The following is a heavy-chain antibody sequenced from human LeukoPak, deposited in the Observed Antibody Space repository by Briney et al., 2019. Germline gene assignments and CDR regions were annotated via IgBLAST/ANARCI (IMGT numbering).Heavy chain of an antibody. CDR3: ARDRGIVGQFDP. J-gene: IGHJ5*02. CDR2: IKQDGSEK. Sequence: PGGSLRLSCAASGFTFSGYWMSWVRQAPGKGLEWVANIKQDGSEKYYADSVKGRFTISRDNAKNSLYLQMNSLRAEDTAVYYCARDRGIVGQFDPWGQGTLVTVSS. CDR1: GFTFSGYW. V-gene: IGHV3-7*01. D-gene: IGHD1-26*01.